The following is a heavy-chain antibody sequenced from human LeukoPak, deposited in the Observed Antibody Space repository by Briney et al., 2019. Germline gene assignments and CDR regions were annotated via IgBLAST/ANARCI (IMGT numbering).Heavy chain of an antibody. CDR3: AKVLRGSQDY. J-gene: IGHJ4*02. Sequence: GVSLRLSCAASGFTFGSYAMSWVRQAPGKGLEWVSTIGGGGESTYYADSAKGRFTNSRDNSKNTVYLQMNSLRAEDTAVYYCAKVLRGSQDYWGQGTLVTVFS. D-gene: IGHD1-26*01. CDR2: IGGGGEST. V-gene: IGHV3-23*01. CDR1: GFTFGSYA.